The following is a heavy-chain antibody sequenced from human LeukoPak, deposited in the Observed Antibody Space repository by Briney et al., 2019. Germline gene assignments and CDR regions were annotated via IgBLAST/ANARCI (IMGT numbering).Heavy chain of an antibody. CDR3: ARDIYGYSDY. V-gene: IGHV4-61*01. CDR2: MYYSGSA. Sequence: SETLFLTCTVSGGSVSSGSYYWSWIRQPPGKGLEWIANMYYSGSANYNPSLKSRVTISVNTSKNRFSLRLSSVTAADTAVYYCARDIYGYSDYWGQGTLVTVSS. J-gene: IGHJ4*02. CDR1: GGSVSSGSYY. D-gene: IGHD5-18*01.